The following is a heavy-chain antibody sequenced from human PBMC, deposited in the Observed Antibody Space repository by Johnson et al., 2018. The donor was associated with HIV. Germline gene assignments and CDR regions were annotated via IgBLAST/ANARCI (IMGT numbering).Heavy chain of an antibody. Sequence: VQLVESGGGLVKPGGSLRLSCAASGFTFSSYWMHWVRQAPGKGLVWVSAISGSGGSTYYADSVKGRFTISRDNSKNTLYLQMNSLRAEDTAVYYCAKVGSYYPSTGGNAFDIWGQGTMVTVSS. CDR1: GFTFSSYW. V-gene: IGHV3-23*04. J-gene: IGHJ3*02. CDR2: ISGSGGST. CDR3: AKVGSYYPSTGGNAFDI. D-gene: IGHD3-10*01.